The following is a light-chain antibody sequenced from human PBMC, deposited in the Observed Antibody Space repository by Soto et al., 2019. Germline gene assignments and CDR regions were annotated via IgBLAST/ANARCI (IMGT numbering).Light chain of an antibody. J-gene: IGLJ2*01. CDR2: KVN. CDR1: SSDVRHPYNY. Sequence: QSALTQPASVSGSPGQSTTISCTGTSSDVRHPYNYVSWYQQYPGKAPKLLIFKVNNPPSGISGRFSGSKSGNTASLTISGLEAEDEGDYYCMSFVESTSTHGVLGGGTKLTVL. V-gene: IGLV2-14*01. CDR3: MSFVESTSTHGV.